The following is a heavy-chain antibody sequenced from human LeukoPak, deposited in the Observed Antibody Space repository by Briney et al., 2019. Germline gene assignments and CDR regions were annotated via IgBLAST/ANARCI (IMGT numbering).Heavy chain of an antibody. J-gene: IGHJ4*02. CDR1: GFTFEDYV. V-gene: IGHV3-9*01. Sequence: GGSLRLSCATSGFTFEDYVMNWVRQVPGKGLEWVSGISRNSNSIGYADSVKGRFTISRDNAKNSLYLQMDSLSVEDTALYYCAKDEQLGNWGQGTLVTVSS. D-gene: IGHD1/OR15-1a*01. CDR3: AKDEQLGN. CDR2: ISRNSNSI.